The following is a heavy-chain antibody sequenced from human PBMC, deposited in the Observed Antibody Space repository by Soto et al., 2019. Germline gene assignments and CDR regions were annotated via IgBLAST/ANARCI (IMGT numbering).Heavy chain of an antibody. V-gene: IGHV4-34*01. CDR3: ARLWLRLRYYYYGMDV. CDR1: GGSFSGYY. Sequence: SETLSLTCAVYGGSFSGYYWSWIRQPPGKGLEWIGEINHSGSTNYNPSLKSRVTISVDTSKNQFSLKLSSVTAADTAVYYCARLWLRLRYYYYGMDVWGQGTTVTV. J-gene: IGHJ6*02. D-gene: IGHD5-12*01. CDR2: INHSGST.